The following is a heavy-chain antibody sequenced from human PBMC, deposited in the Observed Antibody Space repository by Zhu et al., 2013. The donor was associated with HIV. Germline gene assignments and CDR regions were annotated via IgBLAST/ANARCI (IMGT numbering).Heavy chain of an antibody. CDR3: ARDRQQLRRYDAFDI. Sequence: QVQLVQSGAEVKKPGSSVKVSCKASGGNFTNYVITWVRQAPGQGLEWMGGIIPLFVTTNYAQEFQGRLTITADKSTSTAYMELSSLRSEDTAVYYCARDRQQLRRYDAFDIWGQGTMVTVSS. J-gene: IGHJ3*02. D-gene: IGHD6-13*01. V-gene: IGHV1-69*06. CDR1: GGNFTNYV. CDR2: IIPLFVTT.